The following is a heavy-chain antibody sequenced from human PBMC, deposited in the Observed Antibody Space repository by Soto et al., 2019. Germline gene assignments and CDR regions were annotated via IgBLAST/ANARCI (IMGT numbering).Heavy chain of an antibody. CDR2: ISGSGESI. CDR1: GFIFSDYA. D-gene: IGHD6-13*01. CDR3: ARDRHGSDWYTYYFYTLAV. V-gene: IGHV3-23*01. J-gene: IGHJ6*02. Sequence: GGSLRLSCAAAGFIFSDYAMTWVRQAPGKGLEWVSGISGSGESIYYADSVEGRFTISRDNSKNTLYLQMNSLRGEDTAVYYCARDRHGSDWYTYYFYTLAVWGQGTTVTVSS.